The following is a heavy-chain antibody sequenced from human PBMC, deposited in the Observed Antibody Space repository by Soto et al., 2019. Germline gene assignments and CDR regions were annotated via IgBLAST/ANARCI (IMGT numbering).Heavy chain of an antibody. CDR3: ARDRVRGGMDV. Sequence: EVQLVESGGGLEQPGGSLRLSCAASGFTFSTYSMNWVRQAPGKGLEWVSNISRSSSTIYYADSVRGRFTISRDNAKNSLNLQMNSLRAEDTAVYYCARDRVRGGMDVWGKGTTVTVSS. CDR2: ISRSSSTI. J-gene: IGHJ6*04. CDR1: GFTFSTYS. V-gene: IGHV3-48*01. D-gene: IGHD3-10*01.